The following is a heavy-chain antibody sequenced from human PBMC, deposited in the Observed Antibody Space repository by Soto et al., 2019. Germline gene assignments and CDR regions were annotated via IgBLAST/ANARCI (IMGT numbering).Heavy chain of an antibody. Sequence: QVQLVQSGAEVKKPGSSEKVSCKASGGTFSSYAISWVRQAPGQGLEWMGGIIPIFGTANYAQKFQGRVTITADESTSTAYMELSSLRSEDTAVYYCARSDSSSWTVYYYGMDVWGQGTTVTVSS. CDR3: ARSDSSSWTVYYYGMDV. D-gene: IGHD6-13*01. V-gene: IGHV1-69*12. CDR2: IIPIFGTA. J-gene: IGHJ6*02. CDR1: GGTFSSYA.